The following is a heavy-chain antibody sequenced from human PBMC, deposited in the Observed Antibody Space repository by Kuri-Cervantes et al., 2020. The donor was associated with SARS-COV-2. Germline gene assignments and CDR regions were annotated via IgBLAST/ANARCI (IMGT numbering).Heavy chain of an antibody. Sequence: ASVKVSCKASGYTFTGYYMHWVRQAPGQGLEWMGWINPNSGGTNYAQKFQGRVTMTRDTSISTAYMELSRLRSDDTAVYYCARISSGSVLRFLEWSAEDAFGIWGQGTMVTVSS. CDR1: GYTFTGYY. V-gene: IGHV1-2*02. D-gene: IGHD3-3*01. J-gene: IGHJ3*02. CDR2: INPNSGGT. CDR3: ARISSGSVLRFLEWSAEDAFGI.